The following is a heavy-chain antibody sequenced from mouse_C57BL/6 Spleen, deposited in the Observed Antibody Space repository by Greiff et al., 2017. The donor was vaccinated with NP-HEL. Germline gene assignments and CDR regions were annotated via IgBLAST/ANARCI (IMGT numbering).Heavy chain of an antibody. D-gene: IGHD3-3*01. Sequence: EVQRVESGGGLVQPKGSLKLSCAASGFTFNTYAMHWVRQAPGKGLEWVARIRSKSSNYATYYADSVKDRFTISRDDSQSMLYLQMNNLKTEDTAMYYCVRDLGQDWYFDVWGTGTTVTVSS. CDR3: VRDLGQDWYFDV. J-gene: IGHJ1*03. CDR2: IRSKSSNYAT. V-gene: IGHV10-3*01. CDR1: GFTFNTYA.